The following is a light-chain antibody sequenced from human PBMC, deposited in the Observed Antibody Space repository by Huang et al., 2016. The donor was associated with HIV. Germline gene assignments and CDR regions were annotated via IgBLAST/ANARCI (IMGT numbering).Light chain of an antibody. CDR1: QSVSSN. CDR3: QQYNNWPPMYT. Sequence: EIVMTQSPATLSVAPGERATLSCRASQSVSSNLAWYQQKHGQAPRLLIYDASTRATGIPARFSGSGSGTEFTLTISILHSEDFAVYYCQQYNNWPPMYTFGQGTKLEIK. V-gene: IGKV3-15*01. CDR2: DAS. J-gene: IGKJ2*01.